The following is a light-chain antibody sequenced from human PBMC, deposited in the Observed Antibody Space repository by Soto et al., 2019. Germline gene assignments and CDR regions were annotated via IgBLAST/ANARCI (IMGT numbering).Light chain of an antibody. CDR1: QSIYNY. CDR2: AAS. Sequence: DIQMTQSPSSLSASVGDRVTITCRASQSIYNYVNWYQQKPGKSPKLLIYAASSLQSGVPSSFSGSGSGTDFTITISSLQPEDFETYYCQQSYSTHVTFGQGTKLEIK. CDR3: QQSYSTHVT. V-gene: IGKV1-39*01. J-gene: IGKJ2*01.